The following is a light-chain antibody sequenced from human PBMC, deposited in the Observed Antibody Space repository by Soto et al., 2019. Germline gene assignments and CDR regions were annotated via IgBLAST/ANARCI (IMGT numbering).Light chain of an antibody. Sequence: QSALTQSASVSGSPGQSITISCTGTSSDIGGYNYVSWYQQHPDKAPKLMIFEVSNRPSGVSNRFSGSKSGNTASLTISGLLPEDEADYYCSSYTTSSTVAFGGGTKSPS. V-gene: IGLV2-14*01. CDR1: SSDIGGYNY. CDR2: EVS. J-gene: IGLJ2*01. CDR3: SSYTTSSTVA.